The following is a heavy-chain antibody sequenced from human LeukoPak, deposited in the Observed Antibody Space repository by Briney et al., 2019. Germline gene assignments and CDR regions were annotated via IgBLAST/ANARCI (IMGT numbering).Heavy chain of an antibody. CDR1: GFTFSSYS. CDR3: AKDSSGSHSHFDY. Sequence: GGSLRLSCAASGFTFSSYSMNWVQQAPGKGLESVSSISSSSSYIYYADSVKGRFTIYRDNAKNSLYLQMNSLRAEDTAVYYCAKDSSGSHSHFDYWGQGTLVTVSS. D-gene: IGHD1-26*01. CDR2: ISSSSSYI. J-gene: IGHJ4*02. V-gene: IGHV3-21*01.